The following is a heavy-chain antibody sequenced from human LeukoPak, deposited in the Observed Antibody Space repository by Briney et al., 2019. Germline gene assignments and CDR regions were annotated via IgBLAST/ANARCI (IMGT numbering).Heavy chain of an antibody. CDR3: ARDANGYNFYDY. V-gene: IGHV4-4*07. CDR1: GGSISSYY. CDR2: IYSIGST. J-gene: IGHJ4*02. D-gene: IGHD5-24*01. Sequence: SETLSLTCIVSGGSISSYYWNWIRQPAGKGLEWIGRIYSIGSTNYNPSLKSRVTMSVDTSKNQFSLKLSSVTAADTAVYYCARDANGYNFYDYWDQGTLVTVSS.